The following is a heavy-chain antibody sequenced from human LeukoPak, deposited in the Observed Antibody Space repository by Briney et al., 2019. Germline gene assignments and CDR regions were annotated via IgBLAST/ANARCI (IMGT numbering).Heavy chain of an antibody. Sequence: PGGTLRLSCAASGFTFSSYGMSWVRQAPGKGLEWVSAISSGGVRTHYADSVKGRFTISSDYSKNTLFLQMNSLRAEDTAVYYCAKDGIWSVFDYWGQGTLVTVSS. V-gene: IGHV3-23*01. CDR2: ISSGGVRT. CDR3: AKDGIWSVFDY. D-gene: IGHD2/OR15-2a*01. CDR1: GFTFSSYG. J-gene: IGHJ4*02.